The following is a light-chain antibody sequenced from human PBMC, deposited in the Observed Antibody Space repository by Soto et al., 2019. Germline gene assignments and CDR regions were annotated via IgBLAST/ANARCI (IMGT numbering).Light chain of an antibody. Sequence: ELVLTQSPVALSLSSGERATLSCRASQSVSSTLLTWYQQKPGQAPRLLIYGVSSRATGIPDRFSGSGSGTDFTLTISRVEPEDFAGYFCQHYGDSSWTFGQVSRVEIK. J-gene: IGKJ1*01. CDR2: GVS. CDR3: QHYGDSSWT. V-gene: IGKV3-20*01. CDR1: QSVSSTL.